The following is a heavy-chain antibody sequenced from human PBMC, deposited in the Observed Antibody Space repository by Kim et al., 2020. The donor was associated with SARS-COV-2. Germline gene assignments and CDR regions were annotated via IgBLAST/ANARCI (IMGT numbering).Heavy chain of an antibody. V-gene: IGHV3-7*01. D-gene: IGHD3-10*02. CDR3: ARSVFGDNY. Sequence: GGSLRLSCAASGFTFSHDWMTWVRQAPGKVLEWVANINQDGSESYYVDSVKGRFTISRDNAKNSLYLQMNSLRVEDTAVYYCARSVFGDNYWGQGTPVSV. CDR2: INQDGSES. J-gene: IGHJ4*02. CDR1: GFTFSHDW.